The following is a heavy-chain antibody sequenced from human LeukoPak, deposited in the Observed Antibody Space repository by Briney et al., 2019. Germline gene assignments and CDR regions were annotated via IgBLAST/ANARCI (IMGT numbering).Heavy chain of an antibody. CDR2: IRYHGSHK. J-gene: IGHJ4*02. D-gene: IGHD4-17*01. CDR1: GFTFSNYG. Sequence: GGSLRLSCAASGFTFSNYGMHWVRQAPGKGLEWVAFIRYHGSHKYYADSVKGRFTISRDNSRNTLYLQMNSLRAEDTAVYYCAKDQDYGDYYFDYWGQGTLVTVSS. CDR3: AKDQDYGDYYFDY. V-gene: IGHV3-30*02.